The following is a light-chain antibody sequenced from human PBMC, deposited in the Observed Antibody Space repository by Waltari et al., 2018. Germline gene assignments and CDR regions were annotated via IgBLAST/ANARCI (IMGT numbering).Light chain of an antibody. J-gene: IGLJ2*01. CDR2: RNN. Sequence: QSVLTQPPSASGTPGQRVTISCSGSSSNIGSNYVYWYQQLPGAAPILLLYRNNQRPSGVPDRFSGSKSGTSASLAIRGLRSGDEADYYCAAWDDSLSGGVFGGGTKLTVL. CDR3: AAWDDSLSGGV. V-gene: IGLV1-47*01. CDR1: SSNIGSNY.